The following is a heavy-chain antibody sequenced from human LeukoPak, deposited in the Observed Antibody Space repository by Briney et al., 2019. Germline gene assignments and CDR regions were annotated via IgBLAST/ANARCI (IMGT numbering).Heavy chain of an antibody. J-gene: IGHJ5*02. V-gene: IGHV1-3*01. CDR3: ARAPLLGDCSSTSCLTTTGWFDP. Sequence: ASVKVSCKASGYTFTSYAMHWVRQAPGQRLEWMGWINAGNGNTKYSQKFQGRVTITRDTSASTAYMELSSLRSEDTAVYYCARAPLLGDCSSTSCLTTTGWFDPWGQGTLVTVSS. D-gene: IGHD2-2*01. CDR2: INAGNGNT. CDR1: GYTFTSYA.